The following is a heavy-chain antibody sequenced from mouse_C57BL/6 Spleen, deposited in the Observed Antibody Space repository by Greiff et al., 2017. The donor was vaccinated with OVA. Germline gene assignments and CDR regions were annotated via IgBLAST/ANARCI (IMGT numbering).Heavy chain of an antibody. CDR3: ASSNYYAMDY. D-gene: IGHD2-5*01. CDR2: ISGGGGNT. Sequence: DVHLVESGGGLVKPGGSLKLSCAASGFTFSSYTMSWVRQTPEKRLEWVATISGGGGNTYYPDSVKGRFTISRDNAKNTLYLQMRSLRSEDTALYYCASSNYYAMDYWGQGTSVTVSS. V-gene: IGHV5-9*01. J-gene: IGHJ4*01. CDR1: GFTFSSYT.